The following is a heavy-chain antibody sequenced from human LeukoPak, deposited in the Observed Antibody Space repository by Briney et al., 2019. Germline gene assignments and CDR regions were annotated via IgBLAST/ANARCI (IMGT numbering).Heavy chain of an antibody. V-gene: IGHV3-66*02. Sequence: PGGSLRLSCAASGFTFSSYSMNWVRQASGKGLEWVSVIYSGGSTYYADSVKGRFTISRDNSKNTLYLQMNSLRAEDTAVYYCARWKSLKGTFDYWGRGTLVTVSS. J-gene: IGHJ4*02. D-gene: IGHD1-7*01. CDR2: IYSGGST. CDR3: ARWKSLKGTFDY. CDR1: GFTFSSYS.